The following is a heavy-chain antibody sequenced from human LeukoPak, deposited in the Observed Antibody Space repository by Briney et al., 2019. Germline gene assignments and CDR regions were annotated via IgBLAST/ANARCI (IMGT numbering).Heavy chain of an antibody. D-gene: IGHD3-22*01. V-gene: IGHV4-34*01. J-gene: IGHJ6*02. CDR3: ARGVGYYDSSGFGMDV. CDR1: GGSFSGYY. Sequence: SETLSLTCAVYGGSFSGYYWSWIRQPPGKGLEWIGEINHSGSTNYNPSLKSRVTISVDTSQNQFSLKLSSVTAADTAVYYCARGVGYYDSSGFGMDVWGQGTTVTVSS. CDR2: INHSGST.